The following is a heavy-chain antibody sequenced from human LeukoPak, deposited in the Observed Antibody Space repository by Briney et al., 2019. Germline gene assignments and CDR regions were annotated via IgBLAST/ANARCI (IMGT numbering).Heavy chain of an antibody. V-gene: IGHV3-30-3*01. CDR3: ARTYSSGWDYLIDY. CDR2: ISYDGSNK. CDR1: GFTFSSYA. J-gene: IGHJ4*02. D-gene: IGHD6-19*01. Sequence: GGSLRLSCAASGFTFSSYAMHWVRQAPGKGLEWVAVISYDGSNKYYADSVKGRFTISRDNSKNTLYLQMNSLRAEDTAVYYCARTYSSGWDYLIDYWGQGTLVTVSS.